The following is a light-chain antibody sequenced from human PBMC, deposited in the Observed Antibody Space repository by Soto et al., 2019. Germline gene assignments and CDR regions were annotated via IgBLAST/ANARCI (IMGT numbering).Light chain of an antibody. CDR3: LQHKTFPWT. V-gene: IGKV1-17*03. CDR2: PAP. Sequence: DIQMTQSPSAMSASVGDRVTITCRASQDISNSLAWLQQRPGKVPKRLIYPAPSLQSGVPSRFSGSRSGTEFTLTISSLQPEDFATDYCLQHKTFPWTFGQGTKVEIK. J-gene: IGKJ1*01. CDR1: QDISNS.